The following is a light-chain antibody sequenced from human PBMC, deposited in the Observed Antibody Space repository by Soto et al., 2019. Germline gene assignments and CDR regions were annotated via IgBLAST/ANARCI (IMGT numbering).Light chain of an antibody. CDR3: QQYGSSPKT. Sequence: EIVLTQSPGTLSLSPGERATLSCRASKSVSSSYLAWYQQKPGQAPRLLIYGASSRATGIPDRFSGSGSGTDFTLTISRLEPVDFAVYYCQQYGSSPKTFGQGTKVEIK. J-gene: IGKJ1*01. CDR2: GAS. V-gene: IGKV3-20*01. CDR1: KSVSSSY.